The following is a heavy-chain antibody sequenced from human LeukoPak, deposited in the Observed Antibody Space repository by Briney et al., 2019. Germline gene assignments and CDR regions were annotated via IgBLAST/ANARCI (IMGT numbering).Heavy chain of an antibody. V-gene: IGHV3-7*01. J-gene: IGHJ4*02. CDR3: ASPIYDFWSGALGY. D-gene: IGHD3-3*01. CDR2: IKQDGSEK. Sequence: GGSLRLSCAASGFTFSSYWMSWVRQAPGKGLEWVANIKQDGSEKYYEDSVKGRFTISRDNAKNSLYLQMNSLRAEDTAVYYCASPIYDFWSGALGYWGQGTLVTVSS. CDR1: GFTFSSYW.